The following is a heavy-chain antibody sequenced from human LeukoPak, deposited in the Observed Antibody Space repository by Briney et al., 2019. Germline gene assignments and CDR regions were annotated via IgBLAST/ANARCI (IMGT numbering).Heavy chain of an antibody. D-gene: IGHD1-26*01. V-gene: IGHV3-73*01. CDR2: IRSKANSYAT. J-gene: IGHJ4*02. CDR3: TTRPHTVGATTFDY. Sequence: GGSLRLSCAASGFTFSGSAMHWVRQASGKGLEWVGRIRSKANSYATAYAASVKGRFTISRDDSKNTAYLQMNSLKTEDTAVYYCTTRPHTVGATTFDYWGQGALVTVSS. CDR1: GFTFSGSA.